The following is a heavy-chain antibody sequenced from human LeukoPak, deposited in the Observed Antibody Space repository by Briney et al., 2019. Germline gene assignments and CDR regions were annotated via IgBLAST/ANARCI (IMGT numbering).Heavy chain of an antibody. CDR1: GFTFSSYA. D-gene: IGHD6-6*01. CDR3: ARALIAARPDSLFDY. CDR2: ISDNGGST. V-gene: IGHV3-64*01. Sequence: GGSLRLSCAASGFTFSSYAMHWVRHAPGKGLEYVSTISDNGGSTFYANSVKGRFTISRDNSKNTLYLQMGSLRPEDMAVYYCARALIAARPDSLFDYWGQGTLVTVSS. J-gene: IGHJ4*02.